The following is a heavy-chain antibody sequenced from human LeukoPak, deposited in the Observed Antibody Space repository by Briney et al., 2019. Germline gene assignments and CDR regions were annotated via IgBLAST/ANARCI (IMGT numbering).Heavy chain of an antibody. CDR3: ARVGYDSSGYYHFY. V-gene: IGHV1-8*02. CDR2: INPNSGNT. D-gene: IGHD3-22*01. CDR1: GYTFTGYY. J-gene: IGHJ4*02. Sequence: ASVKVSCKASGYTFTGYYMHWVRQAPGQGLEWMGWINPNSGNTGYAQKFQGRVTMTRNTSISTAYMELSSLRSEDTAVYYCARVGYDSSGYYHFYWGQGTLVTVSS.